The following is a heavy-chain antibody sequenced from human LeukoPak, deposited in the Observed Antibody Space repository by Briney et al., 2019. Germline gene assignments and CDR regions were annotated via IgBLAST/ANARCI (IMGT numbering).Heavy chain of an antibody. Sequence: GASVKVSCKASGYTFTSYDINWVRQATGQGLEWMGWMNPNSGNTAYAQKFQGRVTMTRNTSISTAYMELGSLRSEDTAVYYCARVSLDTAMANYYYYGMDVWGQGTTVTVSS. D-gene: IGHD5-18*01. CDR2: MNPNSGNT. CDR1: GYTFTSYD. J-gene: IGHJ6*02. V-gene: IGHV1-8*01. CDR3: ARVSLDTAMANYYYYGMDV.